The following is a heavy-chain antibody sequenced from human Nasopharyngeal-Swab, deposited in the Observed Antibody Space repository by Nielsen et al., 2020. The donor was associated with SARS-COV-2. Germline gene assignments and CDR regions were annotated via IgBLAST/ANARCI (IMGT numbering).Heavy chain of an antibody. CDR3: ARNEFRSGYYGTAEYYGLDV. CDR1: GGSLNSINYY. J-gene: IGHJ6*02. Sequence: SETLSLTCTVSGGSLNSINYYWGWIRQPPGKGLEWIGSIYYSGSAYYNPSLKSRVTISVDTSKNQFSLKLSSVTAADTGVYYCARNEFRSGYYGTAEYYGLDVWGQGTTVTVSS. CDR2: IYYSGSA. D-gene: IGHD3-3*01. V-gene: IGHV4-39*07.